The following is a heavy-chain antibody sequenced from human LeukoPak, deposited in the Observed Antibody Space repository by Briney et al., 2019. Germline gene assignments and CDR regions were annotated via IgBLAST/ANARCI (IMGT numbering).Heavy chain of an antibody. CDR2: INPNSGGT. Sequence: ASVKVSCKASGYTFTGYYMHWVRQAPGQGLEWMGWINPNSGGTSYAQKFQGRVTMTRDTSISTAYMELSRLRSDDTAVYYCAREAVVAATSSYFFYYYGMDVWGQGTTVTVSS. D-gene: IGHD2-15*01. CDR3: AREAVVAATSSYFFYYYGMDV. J-gene: IGHJ6*02. CDR1: GYTFTGYY. V-gene: IGHV1-2*02.